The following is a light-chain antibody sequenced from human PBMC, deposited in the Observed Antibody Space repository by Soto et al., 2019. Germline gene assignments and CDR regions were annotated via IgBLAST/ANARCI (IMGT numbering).Light chain of an antibody. CDR3: QQYYTSALT. Sequence: DIVMTQSPDSLAVSLGVRATINCKSSQSVLHGSNNKHYLAWYQQKLGQHPKLLIYWASTRESGVPDRFSGSGSATGFTLTISSLQAEDVAVYYCQQYYTSALTFGGGTKVEIK. CDR2: WAS. J-gene: IGKJ4*01. V-gene: IGKV4-1*01. CDR1: QSVLHGSNNKHY.